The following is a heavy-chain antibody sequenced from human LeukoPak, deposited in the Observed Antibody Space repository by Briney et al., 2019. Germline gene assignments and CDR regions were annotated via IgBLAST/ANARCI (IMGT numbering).Heavy chain of an antibody. CDR3: ARDKATVRPYYFDY. CDR1: GFTFSRHA. V-gene: IGHV3-30-3*01. Sequence: PGGSLRLSCAASGFTFSRHAMHWVRQAPGKGLEWVAVISYDGSNEYYADSVKGRFTISRDNSKNTLYLQMNSLRAEDTAVYYCARDKATVRPYYFDYWGQGTLVTVSS. CDR2: ISYDGSNE. J-gene: IGHJ4*02. D-gene: IGHD4-17*01.